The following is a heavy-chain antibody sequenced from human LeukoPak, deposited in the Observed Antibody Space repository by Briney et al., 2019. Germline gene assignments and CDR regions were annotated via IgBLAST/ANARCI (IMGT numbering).Heavy chain of an antibody. CDR1: GGSFSGYY. CDR3: ARGISSWFTYFDY. J-gene: IGHJ4*02. D-gene: IGHD6-13*01. Sequence: SETLSLTCAVYGGSFSGYYWSWIRQPPGKGLEWIGEINHSGSTNYSPSLKSRVTISVDTSKNQFSLKLSSVTAADTAVYYCARGISSWFTYFDYWGQGTLVTVSS. V-gene: IGHV4-34*01. CDR2: INHSGST.